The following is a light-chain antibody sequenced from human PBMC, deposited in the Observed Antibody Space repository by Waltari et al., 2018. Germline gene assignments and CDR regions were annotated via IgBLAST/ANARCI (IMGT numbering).Light chain of an antibody. V-gene: IGLV2-23*02. CDR3: CSYSGSSSFPYV. CDR1: RNNIGFYDL. Sequence: QSALTQPASVSGSPGQSITISCTGSRNNIGFYDLVSWYQQHPGKAPKLIIFDVIKRPSGVSDRFSGSKSVNTASLTISGLETEDDADYYCCSYSGSSSFPYVFGPGTKVTVL. CDR2: DVI. J-gene: IGLJ1*01.